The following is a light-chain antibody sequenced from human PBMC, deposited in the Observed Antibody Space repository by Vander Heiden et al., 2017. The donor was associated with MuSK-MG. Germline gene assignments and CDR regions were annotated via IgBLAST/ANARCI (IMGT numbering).Light chain of an antibody. Sequence: QSALTQPASVSGSPGPSITISCTGTSSDVGGYNYVSWYQQYLGKAPKLMIYDVSNRPSGVSNRFSGSKSGNTASLTISGLQAEDEADYYCSSYTSSSTVVFGGGTKLTVL. J-gene: IGLJ2*01. CDR3: SSYTSSSTVV. V-gene: IGLV2-14*03. CDR1: SSDVGGYNY. CDR2: DVS.